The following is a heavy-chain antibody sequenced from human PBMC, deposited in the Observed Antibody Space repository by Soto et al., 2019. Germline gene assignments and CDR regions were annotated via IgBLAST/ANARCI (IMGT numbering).Heavy chain of an antibody. V-gene: IGHV3-48*01. J-gene: IGHJ4*02. CDR1: GFTFTNYA. CDR2: ISHKSSAI. D-gene: IGHD5-18*01. Sequence: PGGSLSLSCIASGFTFTNYAMNWVRQAPGKGLEWVSYISHKSSAIYHADSVKGRFTISRDNAKNSLYLQMNSLRAEGTAVYYCARGPTKGYLPYFDYWGQGALVTVSS. CDR3: ARGPTKGYLPYFDY.